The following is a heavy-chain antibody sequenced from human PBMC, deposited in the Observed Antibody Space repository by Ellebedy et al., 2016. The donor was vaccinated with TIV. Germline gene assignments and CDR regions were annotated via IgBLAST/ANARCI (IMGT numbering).Heavy chain of an antibody. D-gene: IGHD3-16*01. CDR2: ITATGGTT. V-gene: IGHV3-23*01. CDR1: GFTFSPYA. Sequence: GESLKISCAASGFTFSPYAMAWVRQTPMKGLEWVSHITATGGTTYYADSVKGRFTISRDNSRNTLYLQMNSLRAEDTAIYYCAKDQVGGDGRWVFDIWGQGTMVTVSS. J-gene: IGHJ3*02. CDR3: AKDQVGGDGRWVFDI.